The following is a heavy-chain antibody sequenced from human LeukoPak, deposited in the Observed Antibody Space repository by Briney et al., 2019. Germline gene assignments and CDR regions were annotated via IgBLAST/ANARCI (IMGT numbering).Heavy chain of an antibody. V-gene: IGHV4-34*01. D-gene: IGHD3-22*01. J-gene: IGHJ4*02. CDR2: INHSGST. CDR3: ARGREWYGSSDPLLPFDY. CDR1: GGSFSGYY. Sequence: ETLSLTCAVYGGSFSGYYWSWIRQPPGKGVEWVGEINHSGSTNYNPSLKRRVTISVDTSKNQFSLKLSSVTAADTAVYYCARGREWYGSSDPLLPFDYWGQGTLVTVSS.